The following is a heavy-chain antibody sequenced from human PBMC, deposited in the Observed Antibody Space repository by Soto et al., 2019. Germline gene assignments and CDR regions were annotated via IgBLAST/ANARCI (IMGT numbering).Heavy chain of an antibody. CDR1: GFTFSAYD. D-gene: IGHD2-15*01. CDR2: IGAADDP. J-gene: IGHJ6*02. CDR3: ARAYSGRLPRRADYYFAMDV. V-gene: IGHV3-13*05. Sequence: LKISCAASGFTFSAYDMHWVRQTTGKGLEWVSAIGAADDPYYLGSVKGRFTISRENAKNSLYLQMNSLRAEDTAVYYCARAYSGRLPRRADYYFAMDVWGQGTTVTVS.